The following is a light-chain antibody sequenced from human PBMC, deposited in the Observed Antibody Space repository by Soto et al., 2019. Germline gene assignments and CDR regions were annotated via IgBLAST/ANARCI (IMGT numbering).Light chain of an antibody. V-gene: IGKV3-15*01. CDR1: QSVSSN. CDR2: GAS. J-gene: IGKJ1*01. Sequence: EIVMTQSPATLSVSPGERATLSCRASQSVSSNLAWYQQKPGQAPRLLIYGASTRATGIPARFSGSGSGTEVTLTISSLHSEDFAVYYCQQYNNWPCTFGQGTKVEIK. CDR3: QQYNNWPCT.